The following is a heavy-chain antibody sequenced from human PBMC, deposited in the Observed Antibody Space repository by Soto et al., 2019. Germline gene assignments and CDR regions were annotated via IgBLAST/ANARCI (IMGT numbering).Heavy chain of an antibody. Sequence: VASVKVSCKASGYSFTDYYMHWVRQAPGQGLEWMGWINPDSGGTNYAQNFQGRVTMTRDPSISTAYMELTGLRSDDTAVYYCARDQMTTVTTNDYYGMDVWGQGTTVTVSS. V-gene: IGHV1-2*02. J-gene: IGHJ6*02. CDR1: GYSFTDYY. CDR2: INPDSGGT. CDR3: ARDQMTTVTTNDYYGMDV. D-gene: IGHD4-17*01.